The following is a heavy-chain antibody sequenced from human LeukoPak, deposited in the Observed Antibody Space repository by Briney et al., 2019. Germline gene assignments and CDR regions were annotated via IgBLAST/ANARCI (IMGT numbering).Heavy chain of an antibody. CDR3: ARAGSSSWLGVDY. D-gene: IGHD6-13*01. J-gene: IGHJ4*02. V-gene: IGHV1-69*04. CDR1: GGTFSSYA. Sequence: SVKVSCKASGGTFSSYAISWVRQAPGQGLEWMGRIIPIFGMANYAQKFQGRVTITADKSTSTAYMELSSLRSEDTAVYYCARAGSSSWLGVDYWGQGTLVTVSS. CDR2: IIPIFGMA.